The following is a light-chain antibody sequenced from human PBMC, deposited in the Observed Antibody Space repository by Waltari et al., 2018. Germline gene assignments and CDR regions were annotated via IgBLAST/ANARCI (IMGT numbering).Light chain of an antibody. CDR1: SSNIGAGQD. V-gene: IGLV1-40*01. CDR2: SNP. Sequence: QSVLTQPPSVSGAPGQRVTISCTGSSSNIGAGQDEHWYQQLPGPAPKRLIFSNPTRASGVPDRISASKSGTSASLVITGLQAEDEADYFCQSYDSSLSGIFGGGTKLTVL. CDR3: QSYDSSLSGI. J-gene: IGLJ2*01.